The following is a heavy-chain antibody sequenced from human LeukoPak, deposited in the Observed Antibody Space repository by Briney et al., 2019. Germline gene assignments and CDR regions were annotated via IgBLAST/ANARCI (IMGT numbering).Heavy chain of an antibody. CDR2: IPGSGDIT. V-gene: IGHV3-23*01. Sequence: GSLRLSCAASGFTFNNYAMSWVRQAPGKGLEWVSVIPGSGDITYYADSVKGRFTISRDNSKNTLYLQMNSLRAEDTAIYYCVRDRLYCSSTDCSKLDYWGQGALVTVSS. CDR1: GFTFNNYA. D-gene: IGHD2-2*01. CDR3: VRDRLYCSSTDCSKLDY. J-gene: IGHJ4*02.